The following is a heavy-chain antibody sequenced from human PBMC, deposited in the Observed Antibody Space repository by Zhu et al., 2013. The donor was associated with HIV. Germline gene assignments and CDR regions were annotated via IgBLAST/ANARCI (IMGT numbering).Heavy chain of an antibody. D-gene: IGHD2-21*02. Sequence: QVQLVQSGAEVKKPGASVKVSCKASGYTFTSYYMHWVRQAPGQGLEWMGIINPSGGSTSYAQKFQGRVTMTRDTSTSTVYMELSSLRSEDTAVYYCARDSPREVTAIPHGAFDIWGQGTMVTVSS. V-gene: IGHV1-46*01. CDR2: INPSGGST. J-gene: IGHJ3*02. CDR3: ARDSPREVTAIPHGAFDI. CDR1: GYTFTSYY.